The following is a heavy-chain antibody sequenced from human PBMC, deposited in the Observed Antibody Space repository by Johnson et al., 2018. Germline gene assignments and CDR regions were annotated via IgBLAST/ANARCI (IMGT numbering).Heavy chain of an antibody. CDR2: ISYDGSNK. CDR3: AKDQEWELSDYYYYMDV. V-gene: IGHV3-30*18. Sequence: QVQLVESGGGVVQPGRSLRLSCAASGFTFSSYGMHWVRQAPGKGLEWVAVISYDGSNKYYADSVKGRFTISRDNSKNTLYLQMNSLKAEDTAVYYCAKDQEWELSDYYYYMDVWGKGTTVTVSS. CDR1: GFTFSSYG. J-gene: IGHJ6*03. D-gene: IGHD1-26*01.